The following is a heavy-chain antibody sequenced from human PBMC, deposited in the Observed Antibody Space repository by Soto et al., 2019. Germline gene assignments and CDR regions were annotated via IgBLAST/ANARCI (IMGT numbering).Heavy chain of an antibody. D-gene: IGHD6-19*01. CDR2: INPNSGGT. CDR1: GYTFTGYY. J-gene: IGHJ5*02. Sequence: ASVKVSCKASGYTFTGYYMHWVRQAPGQGLEWMGWINPNSGGTNYAQKFQGWVTMTRDTSISTAYMELSRLRADDTAVYYCARDTGGAVAGTGWFDPWGQGTLVTVSS. CDR3: ARDTGGAVAGTGWFDP. V-gene: IGHV1-2*04.